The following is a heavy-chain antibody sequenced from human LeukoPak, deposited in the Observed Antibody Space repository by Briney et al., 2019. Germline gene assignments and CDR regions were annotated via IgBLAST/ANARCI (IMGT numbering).Heavy chain of an antibody. D-gene: IGHD3-22*01. CDR1: GDSIGTSGYY. Sequence: SETLSLTCTVSGDSIGTSGYYWGWIRQSPGKGLEWIGSIYYSGRTYYTPSLKSRVTMSVDTSKNQFSLRLSSVTAADTAVYYCATTGTYYDNSGYPDALDIWGQGTMVTVSS. J-gene: IGHJ3*02. V-gene: IGHV4-39*07. CDR2: IYYSGRT. CDR3: ATTGTYYDNSGYPDALDI.